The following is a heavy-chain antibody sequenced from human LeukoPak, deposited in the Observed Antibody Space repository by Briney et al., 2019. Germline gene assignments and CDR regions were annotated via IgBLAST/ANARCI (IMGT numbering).Heavy chain of an antibody. CDR3: ARGQSITMIVVVPYFDY. J-gene: IGHJ4*02. CDR1: GFTFSSYD. V-gene: IGHV3-30-3*01. Sequence: GGSLRLSCAASGFTFSSYDMHWVRQAPGKGLEWVAVISYDGSNKYYADSVKGRFTISRDNSKNTLYLQMNSLRAEDTAVYYCARGQSITMIVVVPYFDYWGQGTLVTVSS. D-gene: IGHD3-22*01. CDR2: ISYDGSNK.